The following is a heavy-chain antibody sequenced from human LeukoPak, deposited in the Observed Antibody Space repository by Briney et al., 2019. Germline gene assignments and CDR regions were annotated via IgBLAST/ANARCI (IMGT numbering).Heavy chain of an antibody. J-gene: IGHJ4*02. D-gene: IGHD2-8*01. V-gene: IGHV4-38-2*02. CDR2: IYHSGNT. CDR3: ARVTSRLGVCDY. Sequence: SETLCLTCPVSSYSISSGYYWGWIREPPGEGLGWIGNIYHSGNTYYKPSLKSRVTISVDTSKNQFSLKLSSVTAADTAVYYCARVTSRLGVCDYWGQGTLVTVSS. CDR1: SYSISSGYY.